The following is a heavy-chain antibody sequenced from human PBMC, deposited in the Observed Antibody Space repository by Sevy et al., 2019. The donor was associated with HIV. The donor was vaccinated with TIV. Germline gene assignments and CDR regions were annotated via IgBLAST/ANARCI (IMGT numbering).Heavy chain of an antibody. CDR1: GGPFSSFA. CDR2: IIPLSTTT. V-gene: IGHV1-69*13. Sequence: ASVKVSCKASGGPFSSFAFSWVRQAPGQGLEWMGGIIPLSTTTNYAQKFQGRVTITADESTSTAYMELSSLTSDDTAVYYSATVGGYSAFEGPYYIDYWGQGTLVTVSS. D-gene: IGHD5-12*01. J-gene: IGHJ4*02. CDR3: ATVGGYSAFEGPYYIDY.